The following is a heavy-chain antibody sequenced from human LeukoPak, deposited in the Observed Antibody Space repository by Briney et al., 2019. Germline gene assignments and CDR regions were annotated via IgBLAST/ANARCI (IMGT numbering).Heavy chain of an antibody. J-gene: IGHJ5*02. Sequence: ASVKVSCKASGYTFTGYYMHWVRQAPGQGLEWMGWINPNSGGTNYAQKFQGRVTMTRDTSISTAYMELSRLRSDDTAVYYCARDLRGLAATIFPRGQGTLVTVSS. D-gene: IGHD5-12*01. V-gene: IGHV1-2*02. CDR1: GYTFTGYY. CDR2: INPNSGGT. CDR3: ARDLRGLAATIFP.